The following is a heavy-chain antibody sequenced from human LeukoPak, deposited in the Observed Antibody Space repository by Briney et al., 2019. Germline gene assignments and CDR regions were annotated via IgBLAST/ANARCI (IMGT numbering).Heavy chain of an antibody. CDR2: ISSSGSTI. Sequence: PGGSLRLSCEASGFTFSSYEMNWVRQAPGKGLEWVSYISSSGSTIYYADSVKGRFTISRDNAKNSLYLQMNSLRAEDTAVYYCARDTDIVATGRAFDIWGQGTMVTVSS. J-gene: IGHJ3*02. V-gene: IGHV3-48*03. D-gene: IGHD5-12*01. CDR3: ARDTDIVATGRAFDI. CDR1: GFTFSSYE.